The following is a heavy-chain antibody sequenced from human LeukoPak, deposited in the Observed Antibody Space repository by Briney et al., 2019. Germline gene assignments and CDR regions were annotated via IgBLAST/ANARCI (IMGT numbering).Heavy chain of an antibody. CDR2: ISGSGGST. CDR1: GFTFSSYP. V-gene: IGHV3-23*01. CDR3: AKDRLGAMMYFDF. D-gene: IGHD1-26*01. Sequence: GGSLRLSCAASGFTFSSYPMHWVRQAPGKGLEWVSAISGSGGSTYYADSVKGRVTISRDNSKNTLYLQVNSLRVEDTAVYYCAKDRLGAMMYFDFWGQGTLVTVSS. J-gene: IGHJ4*02.